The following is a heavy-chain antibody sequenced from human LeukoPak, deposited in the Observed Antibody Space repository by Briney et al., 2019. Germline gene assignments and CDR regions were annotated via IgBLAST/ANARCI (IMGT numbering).Heavy chain of an antibody. CDR3: ARESLITFGGVIAPAFDY. D-gene: IGHD3-16*02. Sequence: ASVKVSCKASGGTFSSYAISWVRQAPGQGLERMGRITPIFGTANYAQKFQGRVTITTDESTSTAYMELSSRRSEDTAVYYCARESLITFGGVIAPAFDYWGQGTLVTVSS. V-gene: IGHV1-69*05. CDR2: ITPIFGTA. J-gene: IGHJ4*02. CDR1: GGTFSSYA.